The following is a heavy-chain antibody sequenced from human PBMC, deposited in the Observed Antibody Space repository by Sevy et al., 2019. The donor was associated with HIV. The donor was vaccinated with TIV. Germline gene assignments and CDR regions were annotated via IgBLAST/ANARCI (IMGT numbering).Heavy chain of an antibody. V-gene: IGHV3-30-3*01. J-gene: IGHJ6*02. Sequence: GGSLRLSCAASGFTFSSYAMHWVRQAPGKGLEWVAVISYDGSNKYYADSVKGRFTISRDNSKNTLYLQMNSLRAEDTAVYYCASDIVVVPAALSDPYQMYYYYGMDVWGQRTTVTVSS. CDR2: ISYDGSNK. CDR1: GFTFSSYA. CDR3: ASDIVVVPAALSDPYQMYYYYGMDV. D-gene: IGHD2-2*01.